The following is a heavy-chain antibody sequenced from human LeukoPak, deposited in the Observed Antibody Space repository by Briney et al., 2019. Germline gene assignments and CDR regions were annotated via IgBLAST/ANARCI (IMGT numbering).Heavy chain of an antibody. D-gene: IGHD1-26*01. CDR2: IYTSGST. CDR3: ARALVGAGTTDSTIAFQH. J-gene: IGHJ1*01. Sequence: SETLSLTCTVSGGSISSYYWSWIRQPAGKGLEWIGRIYTSGSTNYNPSLKSRVTMSVDTSKNQFSLKLSSVTAADTAVYYCARALVGAGTTDSTIAFQHWGQGTLVTVSS. V-gene: IGHV4-4*07. CDR1: GGSISSYY.